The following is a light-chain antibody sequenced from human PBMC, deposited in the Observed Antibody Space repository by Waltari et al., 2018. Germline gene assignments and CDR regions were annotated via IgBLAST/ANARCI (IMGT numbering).Light chain of an antibody. CDR3: QSADSSGTYSVV. CDR1: ALPKEY. Sequence: SYELTQPPSVSVSPGQTARITCCGEALPKEYAYWYQQKPGQAPVLVIYKDSERPSGIPERFSGSSSGTTVTLTISGVQAEDEADYYCQSADSSGTYSVVFGGGTKLTVL. V-gene: IGLV3-25*03. CDR2: KDS. J-gene: IGLJ2*01.